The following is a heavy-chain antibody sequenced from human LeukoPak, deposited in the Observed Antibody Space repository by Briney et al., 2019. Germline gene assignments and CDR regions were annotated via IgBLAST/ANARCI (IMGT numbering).Heavy chain of an antibody. Sequence: PGGSLRLSCAASGFTFSSYWMSWVRQAPGKGLEWVAIIKQDGSEKYYVDSVKGRFTISRDKAKNSLYLQMSSLRAEDTAVYYCARDLNPLWYFDLWGRGTLVTVSS. CDR2: IKQDGSEK. CDR1: GFTFSSYW. J-gene: IGHJ2*01. CDR3: ARDLNPLWYFDL. D-gene: IGHD1-14*01. V-gene: IGHV3-7*01.